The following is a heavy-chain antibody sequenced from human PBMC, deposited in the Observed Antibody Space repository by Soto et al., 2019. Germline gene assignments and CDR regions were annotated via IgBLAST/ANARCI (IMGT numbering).Heavy chain of an antibody. V-gene: IGHV4-34*01. J-gene: IGHJ6*03. CDR1: GGSFSGYY. CDR2: INHSGST. Sequence: PSETLSLTCAVYGGSFSGYYWSWIRQPPGKGQEWIGEINHSGSTNYNPSLKSRVTISVDTSKNQFSLKLSSVTAADTAVYYCARGSRGKWLRPQYYYYYMDVWGKGTTVTVSS. D-gene: IGHD5-12*01. CDR3: ARGSRGKWLRPQYYYYYMDV.